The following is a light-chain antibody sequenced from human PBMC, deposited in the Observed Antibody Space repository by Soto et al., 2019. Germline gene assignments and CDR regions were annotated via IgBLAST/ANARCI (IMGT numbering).Light chain of an antibody. CDR1: QSLVYFDGDTY. J-gene: IGKJ2*01. V-gene: IGKV2-24*01. Sequence: DVVLTQTPLSSPVTLGQPASISCRSSQSLVYFDGDTYLSWFQQRPGQPLRLLIYKISSRFSGVPDRISVSGAETDFTLRISRVEAEDVGTYYFMQATHIPHTFGQGTPLEIK. CDR3: MQATHIPHT. CDR2: KIS.